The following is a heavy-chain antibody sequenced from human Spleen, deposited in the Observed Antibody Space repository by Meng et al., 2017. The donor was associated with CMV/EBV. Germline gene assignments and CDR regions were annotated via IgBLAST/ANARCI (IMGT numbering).Heavy chain of an antibody. V-gene: IGHV1-2*02. D-gene: IGHD3-10*01. Sequence: ASVKVSCKASGYTFTGYYMHWVRQAPGQGLEWMGWINPNSGGTNYAQKFQGRVTMTRDTSISTAYMELSRLRSDDTAVYYCTRNYYYGSGYYYGMDVWGQGTTVTVSS. CDR2: INPNSGGT. CDR1: GYTFTGYY. CDR3: TRNYYYGSGYYYGMDV. J-gene: IGHJ6*02.